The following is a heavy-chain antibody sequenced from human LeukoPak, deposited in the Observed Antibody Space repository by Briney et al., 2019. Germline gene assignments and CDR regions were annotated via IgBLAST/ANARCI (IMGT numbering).Heavy chain of an antibody. V-gene: IGHV5-51*01. CDR2: IYPGDSDT. J-gene: IGHJ4*02. Sequence: GESLKISCKGSGYSFTSYWIGWVRQMPGKGLEWMGIIYPGDSDTKYSPSFQGQVTISADKSISTAYLQWSSLKASDTAMYYCARLDDFWSGYPSFDYWGQGTLVTVSS. CDR3: ARLDDFWSGYPSFDY. D-gene: IGHD3-3*01. CDR1: GYSFTSYW.